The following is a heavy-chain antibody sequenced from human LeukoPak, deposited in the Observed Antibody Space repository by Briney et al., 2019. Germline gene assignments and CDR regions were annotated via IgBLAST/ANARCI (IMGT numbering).Heavy chain of an antibody. J-gene: IGHJ5*02. D-gene: IGHD3-9*01. CDR1: GGSISSYY. V-gene: IGHV4-59*01. Sequence: PSETLSLTCTVSGGSISSYYWSWIRQPPGKGLEWIGYIYYSGSTNYNPSLKSRVTISVDTSKNQFSLKLSSVTAADTAVYYCARGPYYDILTGQNYWFDPWGQGTLVTVSS. CDR3: ARGPYYDILTGQNYWFDP. CDR2: IYYSGST.